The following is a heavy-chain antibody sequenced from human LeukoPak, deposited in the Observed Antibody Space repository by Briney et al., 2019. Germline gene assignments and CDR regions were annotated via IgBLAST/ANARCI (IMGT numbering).Heavy chain of an antibody. D-gene: IGHD1-1*01. Sequence: PSETLPLTCTVSGGSISSYYWSWIRQPAGKGLEWIGRIYTSGSTNYNPSLKSRVTMSVDTSKNQFSLKLSSVTAADTAVYYCARGERGLRRYYYYGMDVWGQGTTVTVSS. CDR3: ARGERGLRRYYYYGMDV. CDR2: IYTSGST. CDR1: GGSISSYY. J-gene: IGHJ6*02. V-gene: IGHV4-4*07.